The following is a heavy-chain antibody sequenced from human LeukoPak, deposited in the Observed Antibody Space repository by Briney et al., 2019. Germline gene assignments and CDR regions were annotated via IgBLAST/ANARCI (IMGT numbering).Heavy chain of an antibody. J-gene: IGHJ4*02. D-gene: IGHD3-22*01. CDR2: IYSGGST. Sequence: GGSLRLSCAASGFTVSSNYMSWVRQAPGKGLERVSVIYSGGSTYYADSVKGRFTISRDNSKNTLYLQMNSLRAEDTAVYYCARSPEPYYYDSSGYYSHPFFDYWGQGTLVTVSS. V-gene: IGHV3-66*01. CDR3: ARSPEPYYYDSSGYYSHPFFDY. CDR1: GFTVSSNY.